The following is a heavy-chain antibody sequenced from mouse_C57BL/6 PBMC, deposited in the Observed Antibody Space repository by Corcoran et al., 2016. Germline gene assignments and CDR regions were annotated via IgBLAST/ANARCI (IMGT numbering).Heavy chain of an antibody. CDR2: INTYAGVP. CDR3: VPTGTEPWFAY. Sequence: QIQLVQSGPELKKPGETVKISCKASGYTFTTYGMRWVKQAPGKGLKWMGWINTYAGVPTYADDFKGRFAFSLETSASTAYLQINNLKNEDTATYFCVPTGTEPWFAYWGQGTLVTVSA. D-gene: IGHD4-1*02. J-gene: IGHJ3*01. V-gene: IGHV9-3*01. CDR1: GYTFTTYG.